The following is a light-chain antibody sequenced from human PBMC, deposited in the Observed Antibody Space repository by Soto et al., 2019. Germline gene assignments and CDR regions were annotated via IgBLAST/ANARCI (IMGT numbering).Light chain of an antibody. CDR3: QQYGSSRT. CDR2: GAS. Sequence: IVLTQSPGTLSLSPGERATLSCRASQSVSSSYLAWYQQKPGQAPRLLIYGASSRATGIPDRFSGSGSGTDFTLTISRREPEDFAVYYCQQYGSSRTFGQGTKVEI. CDR1: QSVSSSY. V-gene: IGKV3-20*01. J-gene: IGKJ1*01.